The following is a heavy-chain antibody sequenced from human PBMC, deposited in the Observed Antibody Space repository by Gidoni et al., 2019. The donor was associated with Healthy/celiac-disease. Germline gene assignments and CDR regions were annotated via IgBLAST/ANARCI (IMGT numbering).Heavy chain of an antibody. Sequence: QVQLQESGPGLVKPSQTLSLTCTVSGGSLSSGSYYGSWIRQPAGKGLEWIGRSDTSGSTNYNPSLKSRVTMSVDTSKNQFSLKLSSVTAADTAVYYCARGIDYDFWSGYSDYWGQGTLVTVSS. CDR1: GGSLSSGSYY. D-gene: IGHD3-3*01. CDR2: SDTSGST. CDR3: ARGIDYDFWSGYSDY. J-gene: IGHJ4*02. V-gene: IGHV4-61*02.